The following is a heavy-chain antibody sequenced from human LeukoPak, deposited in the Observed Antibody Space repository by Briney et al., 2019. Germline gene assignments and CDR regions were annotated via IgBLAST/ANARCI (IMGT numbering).Heavy chain of an antibody. CDR2: IIPIFGTA. J-gene: IGHJ4*02. V-gene: IGHV1-69*13. CDR1: GGTFSSYA. Sequence: GASVKVSCKASGGTFSSYAISWVRQAPGQGLEWMGGIIPIFGTANYAQKFQGRVTITADESTSTAYMELSSLRSEDTAVYYCARGWRQLWTDYFDYWGKGTLVTVSS. D-gene: IGHD5-18*01. CDR3: ARGWRQLWTDYFDY.